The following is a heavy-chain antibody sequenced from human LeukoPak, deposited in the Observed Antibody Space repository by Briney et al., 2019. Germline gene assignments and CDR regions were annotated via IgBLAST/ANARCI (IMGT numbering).Heavy chain of an antibody. CDR1: GGSFSGYY. J-gene: IGHJ6*02. Sequence: PSETLSLTCAVYGGSFSGYYWSLIRQPPGKWLEWIGEINHSGSTNYNPSLKSRVAISVDTSKNQFSLKLSSVTAADTAVYYCARHNDYYVVGGMDVRGQGTTVTVSS. CDR3: ARHNDYYVVGGMDV. CDR2: INHSGST. V-gene: IGHV4-34*01. D-gene: IGHD3-10*02.